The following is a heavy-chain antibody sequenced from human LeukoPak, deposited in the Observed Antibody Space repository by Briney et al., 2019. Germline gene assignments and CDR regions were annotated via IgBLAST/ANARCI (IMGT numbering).Heavy chain of an antibody. J-gene: IGHJ3*02. CDR2: ISGNSNTM. CDR1: GFTFSAYE. CDR3: AREETDAFDI. Sequence: GGSLRLPCAASGFTFSAYEMNWVRQAPGKGLEWVSYISGNSNTMYYADSVKGRFSISRDNAKNSLYLQMNSLRAEDTAVYYCAREETDAFDIWGQGIMVTVSS. V-gene: IGHV3-48*03.